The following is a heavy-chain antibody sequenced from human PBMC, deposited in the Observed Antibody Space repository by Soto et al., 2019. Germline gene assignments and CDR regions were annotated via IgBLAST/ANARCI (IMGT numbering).Heavy chain of an antibody. CDR1: GYTFTSYY. CDR3: ARGPSCGGDWYLFDY. Sequence: QVLLVQSGAEVTRPGASVKVSCKASGYTFTSYYMHWVRQAPGQGLEWMAMINPSGGRTKYAQIFQGRVTLTRDTSTGTVDMELSSLTSEDTAIYYCARGPSCGGDWYLFDYWGQGTQVTVSS. D-gene: IGHD2-21*02. CDR2: INPSGGRT. J-gene: IGHJ4*02. V-gene: IGHV1-46*01.